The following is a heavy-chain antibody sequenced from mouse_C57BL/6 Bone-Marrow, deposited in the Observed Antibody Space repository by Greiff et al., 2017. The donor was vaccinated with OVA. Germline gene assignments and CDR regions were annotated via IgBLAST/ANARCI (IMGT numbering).Heavy chain of an antibody. Sequence: QVQLQQPGAELVRPGTSVKLSCKASGYTFTSYWMHWVKQRPGQGLEWIGVIDPSDSYTNYNQKFTGKATLTVDTSSSTAYMQLSSLTSEDSAVYYCARYKRYFDYWGQGTTLTVSS. CDR3: ARYKRYFDY. D-gene: IGHD1-3*01. V-gene: IGHV1-59*01. CDR2: IDPSDSYT. J-gene: IGHJ2*01. CDR1: GYTFTSYW.